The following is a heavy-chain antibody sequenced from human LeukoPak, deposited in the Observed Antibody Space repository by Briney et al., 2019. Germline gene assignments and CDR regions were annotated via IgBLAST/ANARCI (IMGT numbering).Heavy chain of an antibody. CDR1: GYTFTGYY. V-gene: IGHV1-2*06. J-gene: IGHJ4*02. Sequence: DSVKVSXKASGYTFTGYYMHWVRQAPGQGLEWMGRINPNSGGTNYAQKFQGRVTMTRDTSISTAYMELSRLRSDDTAVYYCARDAGSGWPHLDYWGQGSLVTVSS. CDR2: INPNSGGT. D-gene: IGHD6-19*01. CDR3: ARDAGSGWPHLDY.